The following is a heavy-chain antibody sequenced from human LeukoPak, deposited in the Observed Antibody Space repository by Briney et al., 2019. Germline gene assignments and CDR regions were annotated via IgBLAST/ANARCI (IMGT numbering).Heavy chain of an antibody. J-gene: IGHJ3*02. V-gene: IGHV1-46*01. CDR3: ARDTMIVGGEGAFDI. CDR1: GYTFTSYY. Sequence: ASVKVSCKASGYTFTSYYMHWVRQAPGQGLEWMGIINPSGGSTSYAQKFQGRVTMTRDMSTSTVYMELSSLRSEDTAVYYCARDTMIVGGEGAFDIWGQGPMVTVSS. CDR2: INPSGGST. D-gene: IGHD3-22*01.